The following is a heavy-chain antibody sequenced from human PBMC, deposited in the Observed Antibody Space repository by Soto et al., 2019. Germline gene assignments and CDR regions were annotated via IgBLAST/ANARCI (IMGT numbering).Heavy chain of an antibody. Sequence: QVQLLASGPGLVKPSETLSLTCTVSGNSISDYYWSWIRQPPGKGLEWIGYIFHNGNTNYNPSLKRRVTMSVDTSKNQFSLRLSAVTAEDTALYYCARDVGGTVTLEAAFDFGGQGTMVTVS. CDR2: IFHNGNT. CDR1: GNSISDYY. D-gene: IGHD4-17*01. CDR3: ARDVGGTVTLEAAFDF. J-gene: IGHJ3*01. V-gene: IGHV4-59*01.